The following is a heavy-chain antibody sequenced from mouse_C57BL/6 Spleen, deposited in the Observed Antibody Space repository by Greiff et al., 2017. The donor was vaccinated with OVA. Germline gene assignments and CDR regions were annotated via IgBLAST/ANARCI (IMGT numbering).Heavy chain of an antibody. CDR3: ARWEGITTVVNRYFDV. V-gene: IGHV14-3*01. J-gene: IGHJ1*03. CDR2: IDPANGNT. CDR1: GFNIKNTY. Sequence: VTLKVSVAELVRPGASVKLSCTASGFNIKNTYMHWVKQRPEQGLEWIGRIDPANGNTKYAPKFQGKATITADTSSNTAYLQLSSLTSEDTAIYYCARWEGITTVVNRYFDVWGTGTTVTVSS. D-gene: IGHD1-1*01.